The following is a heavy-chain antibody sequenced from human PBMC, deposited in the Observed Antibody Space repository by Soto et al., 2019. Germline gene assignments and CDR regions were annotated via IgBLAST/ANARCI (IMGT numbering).Heavy chain of an antibody. CDR2: ISLSGSTI. CDR3: ARESFSASPNFFDY. V-gene: IGHV3-48*03. CDR1: GFAFSNYE. D-gene: IGHD3-3*02. J-gene: IGHJ4*02. Sequence: GSVRLSFAASGFAFSNYEMNWVRQAPGKGLEWVSYISLSGSTIYYADSVKGRFTISRDDAKNSLYLQMNSLRADDTAVYYCARESFSASPNFFDYWGQGTLVTVSS.